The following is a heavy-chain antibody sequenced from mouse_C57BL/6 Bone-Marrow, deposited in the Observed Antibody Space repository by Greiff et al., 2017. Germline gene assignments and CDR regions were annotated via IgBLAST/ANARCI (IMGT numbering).Heavy chain of an antibody. V-gene: IGHV1-50*01. J-gene: IGHJ1*03. CDR2: IDPSDSYT. Sequence: QVQLQQPGAELVKPGASVKLSCKASGYTFTSYWMQWVKQRPGQGLEWIGEIDPSDSYTNYNQKFKGKATLTVDTSSSTAYMQLSSLTSEDSAVYYCARGIYDGYYFGYFDVWGRGTAVTVSS. CDR3: ARGIYDGYYFGYFDV. CDR1: GYTFTSYW. D-gene: IGHD2-3*01.